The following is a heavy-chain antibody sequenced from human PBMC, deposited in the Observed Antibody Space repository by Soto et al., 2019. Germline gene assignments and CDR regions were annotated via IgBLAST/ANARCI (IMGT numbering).Heavy chain of an antibody. J-gene: IGHJ6*03. D-gene: IGHD3-9*01. Sequence: ETLALTCTVSGGSIRNFYWSWIRQPPGKGLEWIGYGYYTGGTSYNPSLKRRVTFSADSSRGQFSLRLNSVTAADTAVYYCARTVLGPDLLADSFVDYYYMDVWGQGTTVTVSS. CDR3: ARTVLGPDLLADSFVDYYYMDV. CDR1: GGSIRNFY. V-gene: IGHV4-59*08. CDR2: GYYTGGT.